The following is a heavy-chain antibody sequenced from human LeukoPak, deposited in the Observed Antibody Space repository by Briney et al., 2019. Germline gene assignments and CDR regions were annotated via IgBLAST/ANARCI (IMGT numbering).Heavy chain of an antibody. CDR2: FSGSGGST. V-gene: IGHV3-23*01. CDR3: AKDRAFYYGSGSRTSGLDF. D-gene: IGHD3-10*01. CDR1: GFTFSNQA. Sequence: GGSLRLSCAASGFTFSNQAMSWVRQAPGKGLEWVSGFSGSGGSTYYADSVKGRFTIPRDNSKNTLNLQMDSLRAEDTALYFCAKDRAFYYGSGSRTSGLDFWGQGTLVTVSS. J-gene: IGHJ4*02.